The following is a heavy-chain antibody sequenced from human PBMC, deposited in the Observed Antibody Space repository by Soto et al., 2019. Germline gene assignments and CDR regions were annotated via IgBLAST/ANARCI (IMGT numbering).Heavy chain of an antibody. D-gene: IGHD5-12*01. J-gene: IGHJ6*02. CDR2: QSYDGSNK. V-gene: IGHV3-30-3*01. CDR3: ARKLRNAYYYYGMDV. Sequence: GGALGLSWSASAFTFRGYAMPWVRQSPAKGLDWVAVQSYDGSNKYYADSVKGRFTISRDNSKNTLYLKMNSLRAEDTAVYYCARKLRNAYYYYGMDVWGQGSTVTVSS. CDR1: AFTFRGYA.